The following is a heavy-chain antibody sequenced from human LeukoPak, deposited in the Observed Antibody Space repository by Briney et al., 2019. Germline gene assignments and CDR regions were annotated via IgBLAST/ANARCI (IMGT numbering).Heavy chain of an antibody. V-gene: IGHV3-30*18. D-gene: IGHD6-13*01. CDR1: GFTFSSYG. CDR3: AKEEYSSSWYYYYYGMDV. J-gene: IGHJ6*04. CDR2: ISYDRSNK. Sequence: GGALRLSCAASGFTFSSYGMHWVRQAPGKGLGWVAVISYDRSNKYYADSVKGRFTISIDNPKKPLYLQMNSMRAEDTAVYYCAKEEYSSSWYYYYYGMDVWGKGTTVTVSS.